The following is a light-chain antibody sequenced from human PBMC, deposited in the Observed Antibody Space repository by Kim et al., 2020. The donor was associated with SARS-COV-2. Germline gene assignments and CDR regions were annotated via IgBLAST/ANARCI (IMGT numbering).Light chain of an antibody. V-gene: IGLV7-43*01. CDR1: TGPVTSRHY. CDR3: LLYYGGARV. J-gene: IGLJ3*02. Sequence: PGGTVTLTCASNTGPVTSRHYPNWFQQKPGQPPRPLIYSTTNKHSWTPARFSGFLLGDKAALTLSGVRPEDEAEYFCLLYYGGARVFGGGTQLTVL. CDR2: STT.